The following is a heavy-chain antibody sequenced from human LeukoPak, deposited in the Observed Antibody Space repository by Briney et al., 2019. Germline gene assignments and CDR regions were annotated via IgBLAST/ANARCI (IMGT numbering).Heavy chain of an antibody. CDR2: IYHSGST. V-gene: IGHV4-30-2*01. Sequence: SETLSLTCADSGGSISSGGYSWSWIRQPPGKGLEWIGYIYHSGSTYYNPSLKSRVTISVDRSKNQFSLKLSSVTAADTAVYYCARVYELPNWFDPWGQGTLVTVSS. CDR1: GGSISSGGYS. CDR3: ARVYELPNWFDP. D-gene: IGHD1-26*01. J-gene: IGHJ5*02.